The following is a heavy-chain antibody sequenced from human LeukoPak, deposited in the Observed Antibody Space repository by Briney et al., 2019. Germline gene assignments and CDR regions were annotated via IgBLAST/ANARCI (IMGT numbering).Heavy chain of an antibody. CDR3: ARVYSSGWYDALDI. V-gene: IGHV4-59*01. Sequence: SETLSLTCTVSGGSISSYYWSWIRQPPGKGLEWIGYIYYSGSTNYNPSLKSRVTISVDTSKNQFSLKLSSVTAADTAVYYCARVYSSGWYDALDIWGQGTMVTVSS. CDR1: GGSISSYY. D-gene: IGHD6-19*01. CDR2: IYYSGST. J-gene: IGHJ3*02.